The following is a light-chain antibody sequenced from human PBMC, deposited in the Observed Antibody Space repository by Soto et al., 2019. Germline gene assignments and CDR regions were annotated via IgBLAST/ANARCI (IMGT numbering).Light chain of an antibody. CDR2: GAS. J-gene: IGKJ4*01. V-gene: IGKV3-20*01. Sequence: IVLTQSPGTMSLSPGERATLSCRASQSVSSSYLAWYQQKPGQAPRLLIYGASIRATGIPARFSGSGSGTDFTLTISRLEPEDFSVYYCQQYGSSPLTFGGGTKVEIK. CDR3: QQYGSSPLT. CDR1: QSVSSSY.